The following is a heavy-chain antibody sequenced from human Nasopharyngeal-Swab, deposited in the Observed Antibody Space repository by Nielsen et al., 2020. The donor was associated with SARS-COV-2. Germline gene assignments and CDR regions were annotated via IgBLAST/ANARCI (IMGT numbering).Heavy chain of an antibody. V-gene: IGHV3-21*01. CDR2: ISSSSSYI. CDR1: GFTFSSYS. D-gene: IGHD3-9*01. J-gene: IGHJ6*02. CDR3: ARGCVLTGPTCNYYGMDV. Sequence: GGSLRLSCAASGFTFSSYSMNWVRQAPGKGLEWVSSISSSSSYIYYADSVKGRFTISRDNAKNPLYLQMNSLRAEDTAVYYCARGCVLTGPTCNYYGMDVWGQGTTVTVSS.